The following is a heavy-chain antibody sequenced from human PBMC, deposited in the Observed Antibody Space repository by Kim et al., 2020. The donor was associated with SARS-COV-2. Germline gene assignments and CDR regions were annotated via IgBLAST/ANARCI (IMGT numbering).Heavy chain of an antibody. D-gene: IGHD3-3*01. CDR3: ARDRQVSDFWSGLHYFDF. V-gene: IGHV3-23*01. J-gene: IGHJ4*02. Sequence: VGSLRLSCAASGFTFGYYAMTWVRQTPGKGLEWVSGISGDGETTHYADSVKGRFTTSRDSAKNTVFLHMNNVRAEDTAIYFCARDRQVSDFWSGLHYFDFWGLGTLVSVSA. CDR2: ISGDGETT. CDR1: GFTFGYYA.